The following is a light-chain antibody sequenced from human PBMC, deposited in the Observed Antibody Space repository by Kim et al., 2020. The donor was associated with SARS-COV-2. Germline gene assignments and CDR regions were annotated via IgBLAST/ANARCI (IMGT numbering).Light chain of an antibody. V-gene: IGLV1-40*01. Sequence: QSVLTQPPSVSGAPGQRVTISCTGSSSNIGAGYDVHWYQQLPGTAPKLLIYGNSNRPSGVPDRFSGSKSGTSASLAVTGRQAGDEADYYCRACDRSPGAVVWGGGGKLAGL. CDR1: SSNIGAGYD. J-gene: IGLJ2*01. CDR2: GNS. CDR3: RACDRSPGAVV.